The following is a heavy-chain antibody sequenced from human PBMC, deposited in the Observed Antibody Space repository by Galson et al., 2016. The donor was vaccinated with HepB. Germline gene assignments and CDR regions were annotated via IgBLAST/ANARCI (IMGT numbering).Heavy chain of an antibody. J-gene: IGHJ4*02. D-gene: IGHD2-15*01. CDR1: QFTFSTYA. CDR2: ISYDGGKK. CDR3: ARDPLYCSGGSCIPYYFDY. V-gene: IGHV3-30-3*01. Sequence: SLRLSCAVSQFTFSTYAMNWVRQAPGKGLEWVAVISYDGGKKYYAASVKGRSTIYRDNSKQTLHLQMNRLRSEDTAVYFCARDPLYCSGGSCIPYYFDYWGQGTPVTVSS.